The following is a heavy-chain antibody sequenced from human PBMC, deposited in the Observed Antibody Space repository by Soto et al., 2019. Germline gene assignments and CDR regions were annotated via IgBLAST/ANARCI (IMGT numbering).Heavy chain of an antibody. Sequence: ASVKVSCKASGYTFTSYAMNWVRQAPGQRLEWMGIINPSGGSTSYAQKFQGRVTMTRDTSTSTVYMELSSLRSKDTAVYYCARGPDCSSTSCPKGPYNWFDPWGQGTLVTVSS. CDR1: GYTFTSYA. D-gene: IGHD2-2*01. CDR3: ARGPDCSSTSCPKGPYNWFDP. J-gene: IGHJ5*02. CDR2: INPSGGST. V-gene: IGHV1-46*03.